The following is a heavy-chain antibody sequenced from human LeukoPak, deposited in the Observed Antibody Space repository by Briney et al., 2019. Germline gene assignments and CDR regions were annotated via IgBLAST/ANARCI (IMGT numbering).Heavy chain of an antibody. D-gene: IGHD2-2*01. Sequence: GASVKVSCKSSGYTFTSYGISWVRQAPGQGLEWMGIINPSGGSTSYAQKLQGRVTMTMDTSTSTVYMEMRSLRYEDTAVYYCARDPICSSTSCYYYGMDVWGKGTTVTVSS. CDR3: ARDPICSSTSCYYYGMDV. CDR1: GYTFTSYG. V-gene: IGHV1-46*04. CDR2: INPSGGST. J-gene: IGHJ6*01.